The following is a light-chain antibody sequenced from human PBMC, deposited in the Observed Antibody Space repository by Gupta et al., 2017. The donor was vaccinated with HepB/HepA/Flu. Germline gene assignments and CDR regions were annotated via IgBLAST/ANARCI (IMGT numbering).Light chain of an antibody. CDR2: GGG. V-gene: IGKV3-20*01. CDR3: QHYETSLCT. CDR1: RIISSSS. Sequence: FVFTLSPRTPPLCPGERATLSCSASRIISSSSLAWYQQKPGQAPRLLITGGGRRATGIPARFGGSGSGTDFNLTISRLEPEDLAVYYCQHYETSLCTFGQGTKLETK. J-gene: IGKJ2*02.